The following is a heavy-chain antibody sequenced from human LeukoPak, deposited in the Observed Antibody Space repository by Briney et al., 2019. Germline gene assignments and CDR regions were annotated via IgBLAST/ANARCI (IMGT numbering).Heavy chain of an antibody. Sequence: ASVKVSSKVSGYTLTDLSMHWVRQAPGKGLEWMGGFDPEDGETIYAQKFQGRVTMTEDTSTDTAYMELSSLRSEDTAVYYCAAGYCSSTSCFYFDYWGQGTLVTVSS. V-gene: IGHV1-24*01. CDR2: FDPEDGET. J-gene: IGHJ4*02. CDR1: GYTLTDLS. D-gene: IGHD2-2*01. CDR3: AAGYCSSTSCFYFDY.